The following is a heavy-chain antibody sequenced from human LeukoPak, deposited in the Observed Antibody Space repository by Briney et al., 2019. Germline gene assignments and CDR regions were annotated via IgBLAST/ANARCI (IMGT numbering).Heavy chain of an antibody. CDR3: ARGGYYYDSSGPARDY. D-gene: IGHD3-22*01. J-gene: IGHJ4*02. CDR2: ISSSSSYI. CDR1: GSTFSSYS. Sequence: GGSLRLSCAASGSTFSSYSMNWVRQAPGKGLEWVSSISSSSSYIYYADSVKGRFTISRDNAKNSLYLQMNSLRAEDTAVYYCARGGYYYDSSGPARDYWGQGTLVPVSS. V-gene: IGHV3-21*01.